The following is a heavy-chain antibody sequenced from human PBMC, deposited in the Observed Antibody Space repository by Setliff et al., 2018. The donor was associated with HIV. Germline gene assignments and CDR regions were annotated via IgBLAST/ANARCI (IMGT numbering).Heavy chain of an antibody. D-gene: IGHD3-10*01. Sequence: ETLSLTCAVSNSANTSRYSWGWIRQSPEKGLEWIGTSSHSGATFYNPSLRSRVTISLDTSKNQVSLSLGLVTAADTAVYYCATEISGYYNNWGQGTRVTVSS. CDR2: SSHSGAT. CDR3: ATEISGYYNN. J-gene: IGHJ4*02. CDR1: NSANTSRYS. V-gene: IGHV4-38-2*01.